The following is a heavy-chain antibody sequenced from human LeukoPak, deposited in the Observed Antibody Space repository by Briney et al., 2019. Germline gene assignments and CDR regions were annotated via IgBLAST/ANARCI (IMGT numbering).Heavy chain of an antibody. CDR3: AKEFSGSYEN. CDR1: GFPFDDYA. Sequence: GGSLRLSGATSGFPFDDYAFHWVRQVPGKSLEWISLISRDGGTTSYGDSVKGRFTISRDNNRNCLYMEMNSLRTEDSALYYCAKEFSGSYENWGRGILVTVSS. CDR2: ISRDGGTT. D-gene: IGHD3-10*01. J-gene: IGHJ4*02. V-gene: IGHV3-43*02.